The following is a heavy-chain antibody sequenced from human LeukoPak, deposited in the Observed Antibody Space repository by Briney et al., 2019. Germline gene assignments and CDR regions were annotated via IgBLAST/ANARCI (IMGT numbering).Heavy chain of an antibody. CDR3: ARGYYDYVWGSYRYFDY. D-gene: IGHD3-16*02. Sequence: PSETLSLTCTVSGGSISSYYWSWIRQPPGKGLEWIGYIYYSGSTNYNPSLKSRVTISVDTSKNQFSLKLSSVTAADTAVYYCARGYYDYVWGSYRYFDYWGQETLVTVSS. V-gene: IGHV4-59*01. CDR1: GGSISSYY. CDR2: IYYSGST. J-gene: IGHJ4*02.